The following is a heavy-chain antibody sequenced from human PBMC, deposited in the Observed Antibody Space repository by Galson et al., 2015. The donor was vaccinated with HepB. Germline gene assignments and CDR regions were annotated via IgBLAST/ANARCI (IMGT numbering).Heavy chain of an antibody. D-gene: IGHD2-15*01. Sequence: SLRLSCAASGFTFSSYAIHWVRQAPGKGLEWVAVISYDGSNKYYADSVKGRFTISRDNSKNTLYLQMNSLRADDTAVYYCARGSVVVATSAYFHHWGQGTLVTVSS. J-gene: IGHJ1*01. CDR2: ISYDGSNK. CDR1: GFTFSSYA. CDR3: ARGSVVVATSAYFHH. V-gene: IGHV3-30-3*01.